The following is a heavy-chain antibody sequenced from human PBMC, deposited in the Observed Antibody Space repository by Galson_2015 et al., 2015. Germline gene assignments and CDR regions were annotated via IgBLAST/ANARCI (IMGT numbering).Heavy chain of an antibody. CDR2: ISGSGVST. J-gene: IGHJ3*02. CDR1: AFTFSSYA. V-gene: IGHV3-23*01. D-gene: IGHD4-23*01. Sequence: SLRLSCAASAFTFSSYAMSWVRQAPGKGLEWVSTISGSGVSTYYADSVKGRFTISRDNSKSTLYLQMNSLRAEDTALYYCAKFMTSVVYDAFEIWGQGTMVTVSS. CDR3: AKFMTSVVYDAFEI.